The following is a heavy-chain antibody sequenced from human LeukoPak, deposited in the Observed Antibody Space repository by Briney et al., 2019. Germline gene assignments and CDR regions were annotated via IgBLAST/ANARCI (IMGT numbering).Heavy chain of an antibody. J-gene: IGHJ4*02. CDR1: GFTVSNNY. V-gene: IGHV3-53*01. D-gene: IGHD1-26*01. CDR2: IYSGGNT. Sequence: GGSLRLSCAASGFTVSNNYMSWVRQAPGKGLEWVSAIYSGGNTYYSDSVKGQFTISRDNSKDTLYLQMNSLRAEDTAVYYCARQVGASTTFDSWGQGTLVTVSS. CDR3: ARQVGASTTFDS.